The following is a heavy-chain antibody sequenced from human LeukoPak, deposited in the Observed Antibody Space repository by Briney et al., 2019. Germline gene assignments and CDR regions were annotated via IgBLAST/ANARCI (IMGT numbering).Heavy chain of an antibody. Sequence: SETLSLTCTVSGGSIGSYYWNWIRQFPGKGLEWIGYIYYSGSTNYNPSLKSRVTISVDTSKNQFSLKLSSVTAADTAVYYCASAGPQWELRPFDYWGQGTLVTVSS. CDR2: IYYSGST. CDR1: GGSIGSYY. J-gene: IGHJ4*02. V-gene: IGHV4-59*12. D-gene: IGHD1-26*01. CDR3: ASAGPQWELRPFDY.